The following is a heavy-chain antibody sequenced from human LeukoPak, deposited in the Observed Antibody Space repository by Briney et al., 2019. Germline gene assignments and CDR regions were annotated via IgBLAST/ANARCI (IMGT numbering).Heavy chain of an antibody. CDR3: AKGDYGDYGIFAS. CDR1: GFTFSSYA. D-gene: IGHD4-17*01. CDR2: ISGSGDRT. V-gene: IGHV3-23*01. Sequence: PGGSLRLSCAASGFTFSSYAMSWVRQAPEKGLDWVSAISGSGDRTYYADSVKGRFTISRDNSKNTLYLQMNSLRAEDTAIYYCAKGDYGDYGIFASWGQGTLVTVSS. J-gene: IGHJ4*02.